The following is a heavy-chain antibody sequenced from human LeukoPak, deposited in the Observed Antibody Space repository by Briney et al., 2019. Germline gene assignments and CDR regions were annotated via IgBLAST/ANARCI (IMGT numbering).Heavy chain of an antibody. CDR1: GYTFTGYY. J-gene: IGHJ3*02. Sequence: ASVKVSCKASGYTFTGYYMHWVRQAPGQGLEWMGWISAYNGNTNYAQKLQGRVTMTTDTSTSTAYMELRSLRSDDTAVYYCAREGNNYDSSGYGAFDIWGQGTMVTVSS. D-gene: IGHD3-22*01. CDR3: AREGNNYDSSGYGAFDI. CDR2: ISAYNGNT. V-gene: IGHV1-18*04.